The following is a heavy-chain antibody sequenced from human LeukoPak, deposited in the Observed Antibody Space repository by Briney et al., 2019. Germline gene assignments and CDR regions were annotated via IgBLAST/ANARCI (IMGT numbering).Heavy chain of an antibody. Sequence: GGSLRLSCAASGFTFISYAMSWVRQAPGKGLEWVSATTGDGRGTRYADSVKGRFSISRDNSKSTLYLQMNSLRAEDTAVYYCAKTAYYYHGSGGLDYFDYWGQGTLVTVFS. D-gene: IGHD3-22*01. CDR3: AKTAYYYHGSGGLDYFDY. V-gene: IGHV3-23*01. CDR2: TTGDGRGT. J-gene: IGHJ4*02. CDR1: GFTFISYA.